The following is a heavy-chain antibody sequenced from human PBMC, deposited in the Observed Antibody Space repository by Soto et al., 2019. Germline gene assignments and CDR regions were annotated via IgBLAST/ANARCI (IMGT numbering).Heavy chain of an antibody. V-gene: IGHV4-4*02. CDR2: IYHSGST. Sequence: SETLSLTCAVSGGSISSSNWWGWVRQPPGKGLEWIGEIYHSGSTNYNPSLKSRVTISVDKSKNQFSLKLSSVTAADTAVYYCARGYYDILTGYYSGSLGFDPWGQGTMVTVYS. D-gene: IGHD3-9*01. CDR3: ARGYYDILTGYYSGSLGFDP. J-gene: IGHJ5*02. CDR1: GGSISSSNW.